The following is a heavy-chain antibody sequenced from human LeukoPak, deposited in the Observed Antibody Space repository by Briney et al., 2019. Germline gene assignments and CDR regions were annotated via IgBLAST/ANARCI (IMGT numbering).Heavy chain of an antibody. Sequence: PGGSLRLSCTASGFTFGDYAMSWVRQAPGKGLEWVGFIRSKAYGGTTEYAASVKGRFTISRDDSKSIAYLQMNSLKTEDTAVYYCTTDIGPDDYVWGSSFEGYWGQGTLVTVSS. CDR3: TTDIGPDDYVWGSSFEGY. J-gene: IGHJ4*02. D-gene: IGHD3-16*01. CDR2: IRSKAYGGTT. V-gene: IGHV3-49*04. CDR1: GFTFGDYA.